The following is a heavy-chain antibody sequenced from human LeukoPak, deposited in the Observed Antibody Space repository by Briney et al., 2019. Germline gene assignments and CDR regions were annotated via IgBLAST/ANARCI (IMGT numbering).Heavy chain of an antibody. CDR1: GFTFSNAW. D-gene: IGHD3-10*01. J-gene: IGHJ5*02. CDR3: TTALGSGSYSWFDP. CDR2: IKSKTDDGTT. V-gene: IGHV3-15*07. Sequence: PGGSLRLTCAASGFTFSNAWMNWVRQAPGKGLEWVGRIKSKTDDGTTDYAAPVKGRFTISRDDSKNTLYLQMNSLKTEDTAVYYCTTALGSGSYSWFDPWGQGTLVTVSS.